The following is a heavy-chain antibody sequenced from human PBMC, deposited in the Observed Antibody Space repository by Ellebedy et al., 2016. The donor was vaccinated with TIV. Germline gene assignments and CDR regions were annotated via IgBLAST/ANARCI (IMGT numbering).Heavy chain of an antibody. D-gene: IGHD1-26*01. CDR2: IIPTYGIP. Sequence: AASVKVSCKASGGDFSGFAISWMRQAPGQGLEWLGGIIPTYGIPNYAQKFQGGVTITADESTSTAYMELTSLRSEDTALYFCARGFVGATAAGPFDFWGQGTLVTVAS. V-gene: IGHV1-69*13. CDR1: GGDFSGFA. J-gene: IGHJ4*02. CDR3: ARGFVGATAAGPFDF.